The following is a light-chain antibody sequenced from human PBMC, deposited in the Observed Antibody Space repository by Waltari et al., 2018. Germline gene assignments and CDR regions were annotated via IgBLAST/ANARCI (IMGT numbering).Light chain of an antibody. Sequence: EIVLTQSPGTLSLSPGERATLSCRASQSISRYLAWYQQKPGQAPRLLNYAASSRATGIPDRFSGSGSGTDFSLTISRLEPEDFAVYYCQNHERLPAMFGQGTKVEIK. CDR3: QNHERLPAM. V-gene: IGKV3-20*01. J-gene: IGKJ1*01. CDR2: AAS. CDR1: QSISRY.